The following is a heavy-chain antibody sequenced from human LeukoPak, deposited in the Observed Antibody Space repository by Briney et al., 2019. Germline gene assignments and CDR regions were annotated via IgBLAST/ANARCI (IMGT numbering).Heavy chain of an antibody. D-gene: IGHD4-17*01. J-gene: IGHJ6*03. V-gene: IGHV3-23*01. CDR3: AKGFYGDSVLDYYSYIDV. CDR2: INGGGGST. Sequence: GGSLRLSCAASGFTFSRYAMSWVRQAPGKGLEWVSAINGGGGSTYYADSVKGRFTISRDNSKNTLYLQMNSLRVEDTAVYYCAKGFYGDSVLDYYSYIDVWRKGNTVTVSS. CDR1: GFTFSRYA.